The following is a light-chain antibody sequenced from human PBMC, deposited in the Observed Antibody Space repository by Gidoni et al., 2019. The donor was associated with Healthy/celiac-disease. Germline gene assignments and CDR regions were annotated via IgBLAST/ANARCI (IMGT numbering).Light chain of an antibody. CDR2: GAS. CDR1: QSDSSSY. Sequence: DIVLPQSPGPLSLSPGERATLSCRARQSDSSSYLAWYQQKPGQAPRLLIYGASSRATGIPDRFSGSGSGTDFTLTISRLDPEDFAVYYCQQYGSSPTTFGQGTKVEIK. V-gene: IGKV3-20*01. CDR3: QQYGSSPTT. J-gene: IGKJ1*01.